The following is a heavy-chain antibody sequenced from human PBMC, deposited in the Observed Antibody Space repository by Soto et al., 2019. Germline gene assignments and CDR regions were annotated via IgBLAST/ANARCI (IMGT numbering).Heavy chain of an antibody. V-gene: IGHV1-69*12. CDR2: IIPMFGTA. CDR1: GGTFSTYA. D-gene: IGHD5-18*01. Sequence: QVQLVQSGAEVKKPASSVKVSCKAPGGTFSTYAISWVRQAPGQGLEWMGGIIPMFGTANYAQRFQDRVTLTAEESTNTVYMELSSLRSEYTAVYFCASGIQLWLRRINNGYSGWGQGTLVTVSS. CDR3: ASGIQLWLRRINNGYSG. J-gene: IGHJ4*02.